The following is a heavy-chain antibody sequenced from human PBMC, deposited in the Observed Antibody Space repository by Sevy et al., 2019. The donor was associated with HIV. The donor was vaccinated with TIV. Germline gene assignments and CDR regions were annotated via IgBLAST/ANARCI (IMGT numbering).Heavy chain of an antibody. CDR3: AKDRVSGTDYTCDFDY. V-gene: IGHV3-23*01. CDR2: ISITGGST. CDR1: GFTFSIYA. D-gene: IGHD3-3*01. Sequence: GGSLRLSCAASGFTFSIYAMSWVRQAPGKGLEWVSVISITGGSTYKEDSVKGRFTISRDNSKNTLYLQVNTLMAEDRAVYYCAKDRVSGTDYTCDFDYWGQGTLVTVSS. J-gene: IGHJ4*02.